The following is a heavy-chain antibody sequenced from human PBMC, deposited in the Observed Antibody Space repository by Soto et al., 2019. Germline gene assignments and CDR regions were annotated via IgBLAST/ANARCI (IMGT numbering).Heavy chain of an antibody. J-gene: IGHJ6*02. CDR3: ARTTYCGGDCYFYFGMDV. D-gene: IGHD2-21*02. CDR1: GYTFTSYY. V-gene: IGHV1-46*01. CDR2: INPSGGST. Sequence: ASVKVSCKVSGYTFTSYYMHWVRQAPGQGLEWMGIINPSGGSTSYAQKFQGRVTMTRDTSTSTVYMELSSLRSEDTAVYYCARTTYCGGDCYFYFGMDVWGQGTTVTVSS.